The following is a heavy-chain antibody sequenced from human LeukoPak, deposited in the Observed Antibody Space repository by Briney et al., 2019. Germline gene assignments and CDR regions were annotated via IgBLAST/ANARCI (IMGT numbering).Heavy chain of an antibody. V-gene: IGHV3-30-3*01. CDR3: VGDRIPGPPDYFDY. CDR2: ISHEGSIQ. Sequence: PGRSLRLSCAASGFTLSTLTMYWVRQAPGKGLEWVAVISHEGSIQYYADSARGRFTISRDNSKKTVSLQMNSLRGEDTAVYFCVGDRIPGPPDYFDYWGQGTLVTVSS. D-gene: IGHD1-14*01. J-gene: IGHJ4*02. CDR1: GFTLSTLT.